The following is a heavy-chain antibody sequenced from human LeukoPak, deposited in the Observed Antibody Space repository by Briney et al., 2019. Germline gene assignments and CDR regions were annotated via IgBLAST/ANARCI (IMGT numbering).Heavy chain of an antibody. CDR1: GYTFPSFG. CDR3: ARSPGYCSSTSCYWSDH. J-gene: IGHJ4*02. Sequence: ASVEGSCKASGYTFPSFGISWVRQAPGQGLEWMGWISAYNGNTNYAQKLQGRVTMTTDTSTSTAYMELRSLRSDDTAVYYCARSPGYCSSTSCYWSDHWGQGTLVTVSS. CDR2: ISAYNGNT. V-gene: IGHV1-18*01. D-gene: IGHD2-2*01.